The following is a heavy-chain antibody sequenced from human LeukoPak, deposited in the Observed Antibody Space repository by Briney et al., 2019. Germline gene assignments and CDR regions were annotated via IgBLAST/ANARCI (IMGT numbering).Heavy chain of an antibody. V-gene: IGHV3-23*01. CDR3: AKDGTLRYFDWLSAYYFDY. Sequence: GGSLRLSCAASGFTFSSYAISWVRQAPGKGLEWVSAISGSGGSTYYADSVKGRFTISRDNSKNTLYLQMNSLRAEDTAVYYCAKDGTLRYFDWLSAYYFDYWGQGTLVTVSS. CDR1: GFTFSSYA. CDR2: ISGSGGST. J-gene: IGHJ4*02. D-gene: IGHD3-9*01.